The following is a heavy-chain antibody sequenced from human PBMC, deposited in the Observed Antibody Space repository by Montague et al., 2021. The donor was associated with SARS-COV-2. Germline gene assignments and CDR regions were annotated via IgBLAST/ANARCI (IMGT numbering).Heavy chain of an antibody. V-gene: IGHV2-5*01. CDR2: XYWXSYK. Sequence: PALVTPTQTITLTCTFSGFSLSTSGGCVGWIRQPPGKALEWLALXYWXSYKRYSPSLKSRLTITKDTSKNQVVLTMTNMDPVDTATYYCAHSRIIMVRGVINYYGMDVWGQGTTVTVSS. CDR1: GFSLSTSGGC. J-gene: IGHJ6*02. D-gene: IGHD3-10*01. CDR3: AHSRIIMVRGVINYYGMDV.